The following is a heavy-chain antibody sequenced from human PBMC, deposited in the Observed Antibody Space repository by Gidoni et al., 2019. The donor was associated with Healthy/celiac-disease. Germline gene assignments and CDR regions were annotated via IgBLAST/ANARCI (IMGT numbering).Heavy chain of an antibody. CDR3: ASSTVTPRGYYYGMDV. V-gene: IGHV1-2*04. CDR2: INPNSGGT. Sequence: QVQLVQSGAEVKKPGASVKVSCKASGSTSTGYYMHWVRQAPGQGLEWMGWINPNSGGTNYAQKFQGWVTMTRDTSISTAYMELSRLRSDDTAVYYCASSTVTPRGYYYGMDVWGQGTTVTVSS. CDR1: GSTSTGYY. J-gene: IGHJ6*02. D-gene: IGHD4-17*01.